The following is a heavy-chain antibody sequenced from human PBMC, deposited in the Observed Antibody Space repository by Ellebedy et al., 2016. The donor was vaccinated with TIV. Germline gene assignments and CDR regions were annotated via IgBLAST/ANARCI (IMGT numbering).Heavy chain of an antibody. Sequence: ASVKVSCKASGYTFTGYYMHWVRQAPGQGLEWMGWISAYSGNTNYAPKLQGRVTMTTGTSTDTAYMELRSLRSDDTAVYYCARCPVAGTSGWFDPWGQGTLVTVSS. CDR1: GYTFTGYY. D-gene: IGHD6-19*01. CDR3: ARCPVAGTSGWFDP. V-gene: IGHV1-18*04. CDR2: ISAYSGNT. J-gene: IGHJ5*02.